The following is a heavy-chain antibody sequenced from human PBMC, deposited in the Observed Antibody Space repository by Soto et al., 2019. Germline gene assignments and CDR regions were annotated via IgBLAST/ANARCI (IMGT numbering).Heavy chain of an antibody. Sequence: EVQLVESGGGLVQPGGSLRLSCAASGFTFSSYSMNWVRQAPGKGLEWVSYISSSSSTIYYADSVKGRFTISRDNAKNSLYLQMNSLRAEDTAVYYCARAGMPGSGSYTYYYYYMDVWGKGTTVTVSS. CDR1: GFTFSSYS. V-gene: IGHV3-48*01. D-gene: IGHD3-10*01. J-gene: IGHJ6*03. CDR3: ARAGMPGSGSYTYYYYYMDV. CDR2: ISSSSSTI.